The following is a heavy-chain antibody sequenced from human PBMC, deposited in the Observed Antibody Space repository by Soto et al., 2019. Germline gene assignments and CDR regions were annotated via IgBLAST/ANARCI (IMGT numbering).Heavy chain of an antibody. CDR3: VKDGRGSEYPACDL. CDR2: TRTDGGGT. D-gene: IGHD2-15*01. Sequence: EVQLLESGGGLVQPGGSVRLSCAASGFTLSDFDMGWVRQAPGEGLEWISLTRTDGGGTYYAYSVEGRLTVSRDTSTNQMYLHMTNLRGEATALYYCVKDGRGSEYPACDLWGQGTMVTVSA. CDR1: GFTLSDFD. V-gene: IGHV3-23*01. J-gene: IGHJ3*01.